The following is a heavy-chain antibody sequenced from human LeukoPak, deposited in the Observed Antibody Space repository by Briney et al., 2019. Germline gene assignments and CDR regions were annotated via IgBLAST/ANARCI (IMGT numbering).Heavy chain of an antibody. Sequence: GGSLRLSCVASGFTFSTYVMHWVRQAPGKGLEWVAVIWFDGSNYYYADSVKGRFTISRDSSKNTLYLQMNSLRAEDTAVYYCAKEEVGGWYWGQGTLVTVSS. CDR2: IWFDGSNY. D-gene: IGHD6-19*01. CDR3: AKEEVGGWY. J-gene: IGHJ4*02. V-gene: IGHV3-33*06. CDR1: GFTFSTYV.